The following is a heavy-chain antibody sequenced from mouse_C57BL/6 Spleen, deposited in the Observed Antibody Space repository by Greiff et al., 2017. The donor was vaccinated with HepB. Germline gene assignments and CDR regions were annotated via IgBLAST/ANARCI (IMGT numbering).Heavy chain of an antibody. CDR2: INPGSGGT. J-gene: IGHJ3*01. CDR3: ARAGVYYDYDGGWFDY. Sequence: QVQLQQSGAELVRPGTSVKVSCKASGYAFTNYLIEWVKQRPGQGLEWIGVINPGSGGTNYNEKFKGKATLTADKSSSTAYMQLSSLTSEDSAVYFCARAGVYYDYDGGWFDYWGQGTPVTVS. V-gene: IGHV1-54*01. CDR1: GYAFTNYL. D-gene: IGHD2-4*01.